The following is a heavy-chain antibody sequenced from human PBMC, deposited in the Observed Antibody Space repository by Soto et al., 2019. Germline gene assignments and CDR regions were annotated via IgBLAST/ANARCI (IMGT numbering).Heavy chain of an antibody. CDR2: IDPSDSYT. CDR3: ATLPVWVCATIDAFDI. Sequence: PGESLKISCKGSGYSFTSYWISWVRQMPGKGLEWMGRIDPSDSYTNYSPSFQGHVTISADKSISTAYLQWSSLKASDTAMYYCATLPVWVCATIDAFDIWGQGTMVTVSS. CDR1: GYSFTSYW. D-gene: IGHD2-8*01. J-gene: IGHJ3*02. V-gene: IGHV5-10-1*01.